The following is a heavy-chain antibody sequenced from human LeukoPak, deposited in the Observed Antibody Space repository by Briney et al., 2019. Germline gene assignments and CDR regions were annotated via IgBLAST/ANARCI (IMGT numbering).Heavy chain of an antibody. CDR3: ARDVKSSGYNYYGMDV. J-gene: IGHJ6*02. V-gene: IGHV4-31*03. CDR1: GGSISSGVYY. D-gene: IGHD6-19*01. CDR2: IYYSGST. Sequence: PSETLSLTCTVSGGSISSGVYYWTWIRHHPGRCLEWIGYIYYSGSTYYNPSLKSRVSISVDTSKNQFSLKVSSVTAADTAVYYCARDVKSSGYNYYGMDVWGQGTTVTVSS.